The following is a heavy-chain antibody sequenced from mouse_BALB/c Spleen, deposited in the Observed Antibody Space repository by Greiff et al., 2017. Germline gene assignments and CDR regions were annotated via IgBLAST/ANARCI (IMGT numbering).Heavy chain of an antibody. J-gene: IGHJ2*01. CDR1: GFTFSSYG. V-gene: IGHV5-6-3*01. Sequence: EVKLVESGGGLVQPGGSLKLSCVASGFTFSSYGMSWVRQTPDKRLELVATINTYADSTYYPDSVKGRFTISRDNAKNTLYLQMSSLKSEDTAMYFCASGYFDYWGQGTTITVSS. CDR2: INTYADST. CDR3: ASGYFDY.